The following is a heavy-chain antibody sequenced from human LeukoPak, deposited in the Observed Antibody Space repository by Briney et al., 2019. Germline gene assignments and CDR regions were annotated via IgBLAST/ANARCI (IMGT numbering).Heavy chain of an antibody. CDR1: GFTFSSYA. J-gene: IGHJ4*02. CDR2: ISGSGGST. Sequence: PGGSLRLSCAASGFTFSSYAMSWVRQAPGKGLEWVSTISGSGGSTYYAGSVKGRFTISRDNSKNTLYLQMNSLRAEDTAVYYCAKPSSIVATIRDYFDYWGQGTLVTVSS. V-gene: IGHV3-23*01. D-gene: IGHD5-12*01. CDR3: AKPSSIVATIRDYFDY.